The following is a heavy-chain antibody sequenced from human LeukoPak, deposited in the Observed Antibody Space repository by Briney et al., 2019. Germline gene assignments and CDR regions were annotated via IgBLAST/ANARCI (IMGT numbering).Heavy chain of an antibody. CDR3: AHESDYGDYGVFDY. V-gene: IGHV2-5*01. D-gene: IGHD4-17*01. J-gene: IGHJ4*02. CDR2: IYWNDDK. CDR1: GFSLSTSGVG. Sequence: SGPTLVNPTQTLTLTCTFSGFSLSTSGVGVGWIRQPPGKALEWLALIYWNDDKRYSPSLKSRLTITKDTSKNQVVLTMTNMDPVDTATYYCAHESDYGDYGVFDYWGQGTLVTVSS.